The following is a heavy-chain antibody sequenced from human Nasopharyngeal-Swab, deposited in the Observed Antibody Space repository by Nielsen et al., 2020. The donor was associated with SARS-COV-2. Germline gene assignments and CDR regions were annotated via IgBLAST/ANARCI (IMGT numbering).Heavy chain of an antibody. Sequence: SETLSLTCAVYGGSFSGYYWSWIRQPPGKGLEWIGEINHSGSTNYNPSLKSRVTISVDTSKNQFSLKLSSVTAADTAVYYCARGTQIYSSGYSYYYYMDVWGKGTTVTDSS. CDR3: ARGTQIYSSGYSYYYYMDV. V-gene: IGHV4-34*01. J-gene: IGHJ6*03. CDR2: INHSGST. D-gene: IGHD3-22*01. CDR1: GGSFSGYY.